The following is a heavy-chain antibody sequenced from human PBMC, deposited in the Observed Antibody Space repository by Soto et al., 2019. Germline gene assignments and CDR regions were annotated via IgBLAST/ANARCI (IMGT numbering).Heavy chain of an antibody. Sequence: QITLKESGPTVVKPTQTLTLTCTFSGFSLRSSGVGVGWIRQPPGKALEWLALIYWNDEKRYSPSLRTRLTITKDTSRNQVVLRLTNMYPVDTATYYCAHRRPFGGIVVFDSWGLGTLVTVSS. V-gene: IGHV2-5*01. D-gene: IGHD3-16*02. CDR3: AHRRPFGGIVVFDS. CDR1: GFSLRSSGVG. CDR2: IYWNDEK. J-gene: IGHJ4*02.